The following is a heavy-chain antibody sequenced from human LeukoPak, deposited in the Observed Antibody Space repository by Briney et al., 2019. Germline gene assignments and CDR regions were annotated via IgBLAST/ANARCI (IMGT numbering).Heavy chain of an antibody. V-gene: IGHV3-21*01. CDR2: ISSSSSYI. CDR1: GFTFSNFQ. J-gene: IGHJ6*02. CDR3: ARDRGSIVARPYGMDV. Sequence: PWGSLRLSCAASGFTFSNFQMHWVRQAPGKGLEWVSSISSSSSYIYYADSVKGRFTISRDNAKNSLYLQMNSLRAEDTAVYYCARDRGSIVARPYGMDVWGQGTTVTVSS. D-gene: IGHD5-12*01.